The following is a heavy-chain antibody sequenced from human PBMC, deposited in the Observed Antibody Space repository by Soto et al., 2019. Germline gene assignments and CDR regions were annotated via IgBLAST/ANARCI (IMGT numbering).Heavy chain of an antibody. J-gene: IGHJ6*02. CDR3: ARPFGSSYVMDV. CDR2: IYPGDSET. Sequence: GESLKISCKGSGYSFSNYWIGWVRQMPGKGLEWMGIIYPGDSETRYSPSFQGQVTIPVDKTINTAYLQWSSLKASDTAMYYCARPFGSSYVMDVWGQGTTVTVAS. CDR1: GYSFSNYW. V-gene: IGHV5-51*01. D-gene: IGHD6-6*01.